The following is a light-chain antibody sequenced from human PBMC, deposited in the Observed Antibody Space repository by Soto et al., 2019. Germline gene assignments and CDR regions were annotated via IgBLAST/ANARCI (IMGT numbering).Light chain of an antibody. CDR1: QSVSTN. CDR2: GAS. J-gene: IGKJ3*01. V-gene: IGKV3-15*01. Sequence: EIVMTQSPATLSVSPGERATLSCRASQSVSTNLAWYQQKPGQAPRLLIYGASTRATGIPARSSGSGSGTEFSLIISSLQSEDFAVYYCQQYSNWPGRTFGPGTKVDIK. CDR3: QQYSNWPGRT.